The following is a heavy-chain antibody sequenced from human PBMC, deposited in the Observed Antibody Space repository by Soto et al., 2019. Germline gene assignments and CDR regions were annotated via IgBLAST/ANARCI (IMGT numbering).Heavy chain of an antibody. CDR3: ARDRGGWYHDFDF. V-gene: IGHV4-59*01. D-gene: IGHD6-19*01. CDR1: GGSISSYY. J-gene: IGHJ4*02. CDR2: VSNSGST. Sequence: SETLSLTCSVSGGSISSYYWSWIRQPPGKGLEWIGYVSNSGSTSYNPSLKSRVTISLDTSKNQVSLWLSSVTAADTAVYYCARDRGGWYHDFDFWGQGTLVTVSS.